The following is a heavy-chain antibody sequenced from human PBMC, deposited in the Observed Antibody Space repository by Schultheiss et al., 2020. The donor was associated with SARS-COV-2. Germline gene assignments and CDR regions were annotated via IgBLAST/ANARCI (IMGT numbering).Heavy chain of an antibody. J-gene: IGHJ6*03. V-gene: IGHV1-18*01. D-gene: IGHD6-19*01. Sequence: ASVKVSCKASGYTFTNYGIIWVRQAPGQGLEWMGWISAYNGDTSYPQKVQGRVTMTTDTSTTTAYMELRSLRSDDTAVYYCAITYSSGPGYYYYMDVWGKGTTVTVSS. CDR1: GYTFTNYG. CDR2: ISAYNGDT. CDR3: AITYSSGPGYYYYMDV.